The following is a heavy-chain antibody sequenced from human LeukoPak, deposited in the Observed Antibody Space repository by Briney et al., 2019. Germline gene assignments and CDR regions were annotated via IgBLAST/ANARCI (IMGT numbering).Heavy chain of an antibody. D-gene: IGHD3-22*01. CDR3: ARRDDSSGYHKIFDY. J-gene: IGHJ4*02. CDR1: GGSISSSY. V-gene: IGHV4-59*08. Sequence: SETLSLTCTVSGGSISSSYWSWIRQPPGKGLDWIGYIYHTGYTDYNPSLKSRVTISLDTSKNQFYLKLSSLTAADTAVYYCARRDDSSGYHKIFDYWGPGTLVTVSS. CDR2: IYHTGYT.